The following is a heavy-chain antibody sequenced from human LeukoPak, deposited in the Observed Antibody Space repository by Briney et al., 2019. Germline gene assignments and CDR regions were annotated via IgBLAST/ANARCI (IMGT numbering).Heavy chain of an antibody. V-gene: IGHV3-53*01. CDR1: GFTVSSNY. CDR3: ARNGYYYYSSGYYRYYMDV. D-gene: IGHD3-22*01. J-gene: IGHJ6*03. CDR2: IYSGGST. Sequence: GGSLRLSCAASGFTVSSNYMSWVRQAPGKGLEWVSVIYSGGSTYYADSVKGRFTISRDNSKNTLYLPMNSLRAEDTAVYYCARNGYYYYSSGYYRYYMDVWGKGTPVTVSS.